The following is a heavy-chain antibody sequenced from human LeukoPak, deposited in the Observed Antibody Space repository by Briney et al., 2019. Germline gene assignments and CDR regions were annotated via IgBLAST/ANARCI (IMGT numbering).Heavy chain of an antibody. Sequence: GGSLRLSCAASGFTFSSYAMSWVRQAPGKGLEWVSAISGSGGSTYYADSVKSRFTISRDNSKNTLYLQMNSLRAEDTAVYYCAQAGGSYPLYFDYWGQGTLVTVSS. D-gene: IGHD1-26*01. V-gene: IGHV3-23*01. CDR3: AQAGGSYPLYFDY. CDR2: ISGSGGST. J-gene: IGHJ4*02. CDR1: GFTFSSYA.